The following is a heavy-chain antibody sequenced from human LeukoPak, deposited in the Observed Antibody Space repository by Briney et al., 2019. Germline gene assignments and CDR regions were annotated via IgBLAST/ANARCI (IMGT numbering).Heavy chain of an antibody. D-gene: IGHD2-21*02. J-gene: IGHJ4*02. CDR1: GFTFSGYG. Sequence: PGGSLRLSCAASGFTFSGYGMHWVRQAPGKGLEWVAVIWYDGSKKYYADSVKGRFTISRDNSKNTLYLQMNSLRAEDTAVYYCAKDGGRNCGGDCFPIDYWGQGTLVTVSS. CDR2: IWYDGSKK. V-gene: IGHV3-33*06. CDR3: AKDGGRNCGGDCFPIDY.